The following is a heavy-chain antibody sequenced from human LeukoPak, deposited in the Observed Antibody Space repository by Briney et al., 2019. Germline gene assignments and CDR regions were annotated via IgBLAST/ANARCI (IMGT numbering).Heavy chain of an antibody. V-gene: IGHV3-30*02. Sequence: GGSLRLSCAASGFTFSSYWMSWVRQAPGKGLEWVAFIRYDGSKKHHADSVKGRFTISRDNSKNTLYLQMNSLKTEDTAVYYCTTDPLLWFGELLFLFDYWGQGTLVTVSS. CDR3: TTDPLLWFGELLFLFDY. CDR1: GFTFSSYW. CDR2: IRYDGSKK. J-gene: IGHJ4*02. D-gene: IGHD3-10*01.